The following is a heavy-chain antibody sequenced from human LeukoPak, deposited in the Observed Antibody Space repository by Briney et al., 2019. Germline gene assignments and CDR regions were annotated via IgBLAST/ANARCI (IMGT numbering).Heavy chain of an antibody. CDR1: GGPISSSSYY. Sequence: RSSETLSLTCTVSGGPISSSSYYWGWIRQPPGKGLEWIGSIYYSGSTYYNPSLKGRVTISVDTSKNHFSLKLSSVTAADTAVYYCTRLFQVRAAHLHLHDYWGQGTLVTVSS. D-gene: IGHD2-21*01. CDR3: TRLFQVRAAHLHLHDY. J-gene: IGHJ4*02. V-gene: IGHV4-39*02. CDR2: IYYSGST.